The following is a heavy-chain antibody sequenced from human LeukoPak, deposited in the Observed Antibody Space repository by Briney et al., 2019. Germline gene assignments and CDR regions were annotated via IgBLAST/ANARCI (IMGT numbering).Heavy chain of an antibody. CDR1: GFTFSDYY. J-gene: IGHJ5*02. Sequence: GGSLRLSCAASGFTFSDYYMSWLRQAPGKGLEWVSYISSSGSTIYYADSVKGRSTISRDNAKNSLYLQMNSLRAEDTAVYYCARAPYYGTDRWFDPWGQGTLVTVSS. V-gene: IGHV3-11*04. CDR3: ARAPYYGTDRWFDP. CDR2: ISSSGSTI. D-gene: IGHD3-10*01.